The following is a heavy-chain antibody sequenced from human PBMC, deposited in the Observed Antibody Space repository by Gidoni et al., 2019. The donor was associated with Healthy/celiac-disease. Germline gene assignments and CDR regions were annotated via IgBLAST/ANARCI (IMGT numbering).Heavy chain of an antibody. J-gene: IGHJ6*02. CDR2: ISSISSTI. CDR3: ARDSSSPLYYYYYYGMDV. V-gene: IGHV3-48*01. CDR1: GFTFSSYS. Sequence: EVQLVESGGGLVQPGGSLRLSCAASGFTFSSYSMNWVRQAPGKGLAWVLYISSISSTIYYADSVKGRFTNSRDNAKNSLYLQMNSLRAEDTAVYYCARDSSSPLYYYYYYGMDVWGQGTTVTVSS. D-gene: IGHD6-6*01.